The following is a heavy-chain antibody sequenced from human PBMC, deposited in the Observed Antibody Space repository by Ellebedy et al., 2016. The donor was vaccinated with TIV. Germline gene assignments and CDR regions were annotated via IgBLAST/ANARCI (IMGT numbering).Heavy chain of an antibody. CDR1: GFIVSSNY. V-gene: IGHV3-53*01. CDR2: IYSGGTT. Sequence: GGSLRLXXAASGFIVSSNYMSWVRQTPGKGLEWVSVIYSGGTTSYADSVRGRFTISRDISKNTLSLQMNSLRADDTAVYYCARGVWEYSSSWLDYWGQGTLVTVSS. D-gene: IGHD6-13*01. CDR3: ARGVWEYSSSWLDY. J-gene: IGHJ4*02.